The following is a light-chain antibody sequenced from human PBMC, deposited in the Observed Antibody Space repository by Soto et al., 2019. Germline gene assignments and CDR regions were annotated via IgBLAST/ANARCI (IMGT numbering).Light chain of an antibody. Sequence: QSVLTQPASVSGSPGQSVTISCTGTSSDVGRYNLVTWYQHYPGKAPELMIYDVSKRPSGVVNRFSGSKSGNTASLTISGLQAKDEADYYCCTYAGSNTYVFGTGTKVTVL. CDR1: SSDVGRYNL. V-gene: IGLV2-23*02. CDR3: CTYAGSNTYV. CDR2: DVS. J-gene: IGLJ1*01.